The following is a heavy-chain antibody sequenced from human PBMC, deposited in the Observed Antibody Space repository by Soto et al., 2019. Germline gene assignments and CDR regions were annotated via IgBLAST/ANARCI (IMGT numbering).Heavy chain of an antibody. V-gene: IGHV4-39*01. CDR1: GGSISSPSYN. D-gene: IGHD1-1*01. J-gene: IGHJ4*02. CDR3: ATVASTHFDS. Sequence: QVQLQQSGPGLLKPSETLSLTCTVSGGSISSPSYNWGWVRQPPGKGPEWIGSFFYGGRTHYSPSLESRLSISVDTARSQVSLLLTSVTAADTAVYYCATVASTHFDSWGQGALVVVSS. CDR2: FFYGGRT.